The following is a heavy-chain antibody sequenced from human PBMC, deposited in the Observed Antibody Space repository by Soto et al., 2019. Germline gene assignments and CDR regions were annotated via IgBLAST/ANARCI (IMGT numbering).Heavy chain of an antibody. CDR1: GFTFSSYG. CDR2: ISYDGSNK. J-gene: IGHJ4*02. Sequence: QVQLVESGGGVVQPGRSLRLSCAASGFTFSSYGMHWVRQAPGKGLEWVAVISYDGSNKYYADSVKGRFTISRDNSKNNLYLQMNSLRAEDTAVYYGAKEAFLGDLATDQFDYWGQGTLVTVSS. CDR3: AKEAFLGDLATDQFDY. V-gene: IGHV3-30*18. D-gene: IGHD4-17*01.